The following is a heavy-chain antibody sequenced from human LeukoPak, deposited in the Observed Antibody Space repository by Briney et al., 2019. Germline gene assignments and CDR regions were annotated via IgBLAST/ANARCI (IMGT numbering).Heavy chain of an antibody. CDR2: IKSDGST. CDR3: ARAPSEIGGYYPEYFRH. CDR1: GFTFSSYW. Sequence: PGGSLRLSCVASGFTFSSYWMHWVRQAPGKGLVWVSRIKSDGSTNYADSVKGRFTISRDNAKNTVSLQMNSLRAEDTGVYFCARAPSEIGGYYPEYFRHWGQGTLVTVPS. V-gene: IGHV3-74*01. J-gene: IGHJ1*01. D-gene: IGHD3-22*01.